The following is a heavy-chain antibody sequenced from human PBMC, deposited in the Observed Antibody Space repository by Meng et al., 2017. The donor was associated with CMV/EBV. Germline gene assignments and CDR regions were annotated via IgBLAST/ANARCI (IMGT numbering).Heavy chain of an antibody. CDR2: IRYDGTNK. D-gene: IGHD5-24*01. J-gene: IGHJ4*02. CDR1: GFTFSSYG. CDR3: AKDFMEGEMATIAGDY. Sequence: GESLKISCAASGFTFSSYGMHWVRQAPGKGLEWVAFIRYDGTNKYYTDSVKGRFTISRDNSKNTLYLQMNSLRAEDTAMYYCAKDFMEGEMATIAGDYWGQGTLVTVSS. V-gene: IGHV3-30*02.